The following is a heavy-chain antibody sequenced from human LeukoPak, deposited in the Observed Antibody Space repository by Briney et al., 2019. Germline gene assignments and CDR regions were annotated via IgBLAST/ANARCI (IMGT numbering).Heavy chain of an antibody. CDR2: IYSGGST. J-gene: IGHJ4*02. CDR1: GFTVSSNY. Sequence: GGSLRLSCAASGFTVSSNYMSWVRQAPGKGLEWVSVIYSGGSTYYADSVKGRFTISRDNSKNTLYLQMSSLRAEDTAVYYCASFLEISDTAIDYWGQGTLVTVSS. V-gene: IGHV3-53*01. D-gene: IGHD5-18*01. CDR3: ASFLEISDTAIDY.